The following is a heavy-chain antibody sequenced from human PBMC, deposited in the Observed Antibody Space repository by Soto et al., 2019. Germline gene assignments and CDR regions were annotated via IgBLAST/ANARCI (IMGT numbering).Heavy chain of an antibody. V-gene: IGHV4-59*01. D-gene: IGHD6-6*01. CDR1: GGSISSYY. CDR3: ARVLYSSSFWYHDAFDF. Sequence: QVQLQESGPGLVKPSETLSLTCTVSGGSISSYYWSWIRQPPGKGLEWIGYSYCSGGTNYNPSLKIRVTISVDTATTQFSLKLSPVTAADTVVYYCARVLYSSSFWYHDAFDFWGQGIMVTVSS. CDR2: SYCSGGT. J-gene: IGHJ3*01.